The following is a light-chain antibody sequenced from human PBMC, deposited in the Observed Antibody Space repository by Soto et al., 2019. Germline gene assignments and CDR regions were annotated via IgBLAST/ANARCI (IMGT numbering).Light chain of an antibody. Sequence: DIQMTQSPFTLSASVGYRSTITCRASQSISNSLAWYQQKPGKAPKLLIYKASTLKSGVPSRFSGSGSGTEFTLTISSLQPDDFATYYCQQYETFSGTFGPGTKVDIK. CDR1: QSISNS. CDR3: QQYETFSGT. CDR2: KAS. J-gene: IGKJ1*01. V-gene: IGKV1-5*03.